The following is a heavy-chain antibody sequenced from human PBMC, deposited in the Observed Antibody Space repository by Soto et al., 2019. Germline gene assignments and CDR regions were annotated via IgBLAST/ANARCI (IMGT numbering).Heavy chain of an antibody. CDR2: IYHTGGT. J-gene: IGHJ5*02. D-gene: IGHD3-3*01. CDR3: ARDSGGYWSGYWSDP. V-gene: IGHV4-61*01. CDR1: GGSVTSSSYY. Sequence: QVELQESGPGLLQPSETLSLTCSVSGGSVTSSSYYWSWIRQPPGKGLEWIGYIYHTGGTKYNPSLQSRVIISIDMSKNQFSLHLRSVTAADTTVYFCARDSGGYWSGYWSDPWGQGNLVTVSS.